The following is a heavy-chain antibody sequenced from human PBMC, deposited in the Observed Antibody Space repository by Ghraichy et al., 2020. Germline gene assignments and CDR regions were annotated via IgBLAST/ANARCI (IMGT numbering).Heavy chain of an antibody. CDR3: AKGIYSSGWDPFIYYGMDV. J-gene: IGHJ6*02. V-gene: IGHV3-9*01. D-gene: IGHD6-19*01. Sequence: GGSLRLSCAASGFTFDDYAMHWVRQAPGKGLEWVSGISWNSGSIGYADSVKGRFTISRDNAKNSLYLQMNSLRAEDTALYYCAKGIYSSGWDPFIYYGMDVWGQGTTVTVSS. CDR2: ISWNSGSI. CDR1: GFTFDDYA.